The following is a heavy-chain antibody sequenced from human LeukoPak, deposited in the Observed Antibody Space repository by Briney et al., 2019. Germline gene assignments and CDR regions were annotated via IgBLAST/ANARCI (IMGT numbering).Heavy chain of an antibody. CDR2: IYPGDSDS. J-gene: IGHJ4*02. D-gene: IGHD3-22*01. CDR1: GYIFTSYW. Sequence: GEPLKISCKGSGYIFTSYWIGWVRPMPGKGLEWMGIIYPGDSDSRYSTSFQGQVTISADKSISTAYLQWSSLKASVTAMYFCARLKGYYDSSGSLFDYWGQGTLVTVPS. CDR3: ARLKGYYDSSGSLFDY. V-gene: IGHV5-51*01.